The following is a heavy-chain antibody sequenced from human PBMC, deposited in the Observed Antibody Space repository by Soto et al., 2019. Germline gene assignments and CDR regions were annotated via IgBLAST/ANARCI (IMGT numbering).Heavy chain of an antibody. V-gene: IGHV1-18*04. CDR2: ISAYNGNT. Sequence: ASVKVSCKAFGYTFTSYGISRVRQAPGQGLEWMGWISAYNGNTNYAQKLQGRVTMTTDTSTSTAYMELRSLRSDDTAVYYCARADYYGSGSYHYFDYWGQGTLVTVSS. D-gene: IGHD3-10*01. CDR1: GYTFTSYG. CDR3: ARADYYGSGSYHYFDY. J-gene: IGHJ4*02.